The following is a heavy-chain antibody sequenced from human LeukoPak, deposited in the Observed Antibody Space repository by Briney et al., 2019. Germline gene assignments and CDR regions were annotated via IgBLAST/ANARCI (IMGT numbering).Heavy chain of an antibody. D-gene: IGHD3-9*01. V-gene: IGHV4-34*01. CDR2: INHSGGT. J-gene: IGHJ4*02. CDR3: AGTRTRYCDILTGYFY. Sequence: SETLSLTCAVYGGSFSGYYWSWIRQPPGKGLEWIGEINHSGGTNYNPSLKSRVTISVDTSKNQFSLKLSSVTAADTAVYYCAGTRTRYCDILTGYFYWGQGTLVTVSS. CDR1: GGSFSGYY.